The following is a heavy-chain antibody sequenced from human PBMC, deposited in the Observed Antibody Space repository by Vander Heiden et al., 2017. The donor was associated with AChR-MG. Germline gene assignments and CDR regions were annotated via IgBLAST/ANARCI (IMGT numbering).Heavy chain of an antibody. CDR2: IRPSDSST. D-gene: IGHD5-12*01. J-gene: IGHJ4*02. CDR3: VRTFSGFQVLKFDY. CDR1: AFTSSSYA. Sequence: EAQLSESGGGLVQPGGSLRLSCGAYAFTSSSYAMNWVRQAPGKGLEWVSSIRPSDSSTYYADSVKGRFTISRDNSKNTVYLQMNSLRAEDTAVYYCVRTFSGFQVLKFDYWGQGTLVTVSS. V-gene: IGHV3-23*01.